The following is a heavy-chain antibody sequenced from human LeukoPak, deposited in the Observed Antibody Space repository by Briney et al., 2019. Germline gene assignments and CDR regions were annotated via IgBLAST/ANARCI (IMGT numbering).Heavy chain of an antibody. J-gene: IGHJ4*02. CDR2: IIPILGIA. CDR3: ARSSPGAAHYY. CDR1: GGTFSSYA. V-gene: IGHV1-69*04. D-gene: IGHD6-6*01. Sequence: SVKVSCKASGGTFSSYAISWVRQAPGQGLEWMGRIIPILGIANYAQKFQGRVTITADKSTSTAYMELCSLRSEDTAVYYCARSSPGAAHYYWGQGTLVTVSS.